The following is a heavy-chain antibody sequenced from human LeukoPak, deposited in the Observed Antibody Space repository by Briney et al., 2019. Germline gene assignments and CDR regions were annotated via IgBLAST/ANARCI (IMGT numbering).Heavy chain of an antibody. CDR1: GFTFNSYA. CDR2: LSGSGGST. V-gene: IGHV3-23*01. J-gene: IGHJ4*02. D-gene: IGHD3-10*01. CDR3: AKGSGPGSYEANDY. Sequence: GGSLRLSCAASGFTFNSYAMSWVRQAPGKGLEWVSGLSGSGGSTYYADSVKGRFTISRDNSKNTLYLQMNSLRAEDTAVYYRAKGSGPGSYEANDYWGQGTLVSVSS.